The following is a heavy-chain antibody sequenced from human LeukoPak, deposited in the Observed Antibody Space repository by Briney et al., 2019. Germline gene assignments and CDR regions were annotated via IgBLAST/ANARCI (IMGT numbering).Heavy chain of an antibody. CDR3: AREMALLWFGELSGRFDP. CDR2: IIPILGIA. V-gene: IGHV1-69*04. CDR1: GYTFTGYY. J-gene: IGHJ5*02. Sequence: GASVKVSCKASGYTFTGYYMHWVRQAPGQGLEWMGRIIPILGIANYAQKFQGRVTITADKSTSTAYMELSSLRSEDTAVYYCAREMALLWFGELSGRFDPWGQGTLVTVSS. D-gene: IGHD3-10*01.